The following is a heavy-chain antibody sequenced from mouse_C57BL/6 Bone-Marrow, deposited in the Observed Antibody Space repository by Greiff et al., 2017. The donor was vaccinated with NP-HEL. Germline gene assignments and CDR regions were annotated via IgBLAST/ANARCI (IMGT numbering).Heavy chain of an antibody. D-gene: IGHD2-3*01. V-gene: IGHV14-2*01. J-gene: IGHJ4*01. CDR1: GYTITGYY. Sequence: EVQLQQSGAELVKPGASVKLSCTASGYTITGYYMHWVKQRPEQGLEWIGRIDPEDGDTKYAPKFKGKATITADTSSNTAYLQLSSLTSEDTAVYYCARWRWLGCNMDYWGQGTTLTVSS. CDR2: IDPEDGDT. CDR3: ARWRWLGCNMDY.